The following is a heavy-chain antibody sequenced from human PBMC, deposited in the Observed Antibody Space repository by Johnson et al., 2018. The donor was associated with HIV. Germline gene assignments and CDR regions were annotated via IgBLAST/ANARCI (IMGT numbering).Heavy chain of an antibody. CDR2: MYYDGSNK. J-gene: IGHJ3*02. CDR1: GFSFIDYA. D-gene: IGHD6-19*01. CDR3: ARRMKAVAHHDAFDI. V-gene: IGHV3-30*03. Sequence: QVQLVESGGGLVRPGGSLRLSCVASGFSFIDYAMIWVRQAPGKGLEWVLMYYDGSNKSYAESVKGRFTISRDNSKNTLYLQMNGLRIESTAIYYCARRMKAVAHHDAFDIWGQGTMVTVSS.